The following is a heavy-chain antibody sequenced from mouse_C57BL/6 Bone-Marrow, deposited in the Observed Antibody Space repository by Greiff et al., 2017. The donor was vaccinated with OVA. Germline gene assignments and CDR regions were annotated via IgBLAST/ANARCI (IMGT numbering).Heavy chain of an antibody. Sequence: EVKLMESGGGLVQPKGSSKLSCAASGFSFNTYAMNWVRQAPGKGLEWVARIRSKSNNYAKYYADSVKDRFTISRYDSESMLYLQMNNLKTEDTAMYYCVRLWAGYFDYWGQGTTLTVSS. J-gene: IGHJ2*01. CDR2: IRSKSNNYAK. D-gene: IGHD1-1*02. CDR3: VRLWAGYFDY. V-gene: IGHV10-1*01. CDR1: GFSFNTYA.